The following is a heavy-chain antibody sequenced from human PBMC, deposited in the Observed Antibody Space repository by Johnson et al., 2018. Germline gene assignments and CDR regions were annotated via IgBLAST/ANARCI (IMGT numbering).Heavy chain of an antibody. V-gene: IGHV3-30*03. CDR3: TRVFGSYPGQAFDI. CDR1: GFTFTNYV. CDR2: IPSDERNN. J-gene: IGHJ3*02. Sequence: VQLVESGGGVVQXGRSLRLSCAASGFTFTNYVMHWVRQAPGKGLEWVALIPSDERNNFYADSLKGRFTVSRDNSKLYLQMDSLRAEDTAVYYCTRVFGSYPGQAFDIWGQGTMVTVSS. D-gene: IGHD1-26*01.